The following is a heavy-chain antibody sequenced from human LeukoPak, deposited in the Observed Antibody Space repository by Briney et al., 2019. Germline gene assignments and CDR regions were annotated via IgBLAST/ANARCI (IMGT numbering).Heavy chain of an antibody. CDR3: ARDRNYFDY. CDR1: GFTLDDYA. Sequence: GGSLRLSCAASGFTLDDYAMSWVRQAPGKGLEWVANIKQDESEKYYVDSVKGRFTISRDNAKNSLYLQMNSLRAEDTAVYYCARDRNYFDYWGQGTLVTVSS. V-gene: IGHV3-7*01. J-gene: IGHJ4*02. CDR2: IKQDESEK.